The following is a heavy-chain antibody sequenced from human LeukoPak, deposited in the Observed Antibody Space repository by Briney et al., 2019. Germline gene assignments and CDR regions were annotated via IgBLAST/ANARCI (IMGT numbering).Heavy chain of an antibody. D-gene: IGHD6-19*01. CDR2: IYTGDSDT. CDR3: ARRGSGWYWDY. V-gene: IGHV5-51*01. Sequence: GESLKISCKASGYSFTSYWIGWVRQMPGKGLEWMGIIYTGDSDTRYSPSFQGQVTISADKSISTASLQWSSLKALDTAMYYCARRGSGWYWDYWGQGTLVTVSS. J-gene: IGHJ4*02. CDR1: GYSFTSYW.